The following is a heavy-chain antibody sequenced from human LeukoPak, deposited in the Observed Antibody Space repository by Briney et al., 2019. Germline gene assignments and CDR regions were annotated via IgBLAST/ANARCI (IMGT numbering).Heavy chain of an antibody. CDR3: ARGPSFYDSSAYIY. CDR1: GFTFSSYW. CDR2: INSDGSTT. V-gene: IGHV3-74*01. Sequence: GGSLRLSCAVSGFTFSSYWMHWVRQAPGKGLVWASRINSDGSTTSYADSVKGRFTISRDNAKNTLYLQVNSLRAEGTAVYYCARGPSFYDSSAYIYWGQGTLVTVSS. D-gene: IGHD3-22*01. J-gene: IGHJ4*02.